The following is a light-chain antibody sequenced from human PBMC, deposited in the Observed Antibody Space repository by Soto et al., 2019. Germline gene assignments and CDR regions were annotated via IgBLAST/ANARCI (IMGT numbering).Light chain of an antibody. CDR2: GAS. CDR3: QQYNNWPPA. V-gene: IGKV3-15*01. Sequence: EIVMTQSPATLSVSPGERDTLSCRASQSVSSNLDWYQQKPGQAPRLLIYGASTRATGIPARFSGSGSGTEFTRTISSLQSEDFAVYYCQQYNNWPPACGPGTKVDIK. CDR1: QSVSSN. J-gene: IGKJ3*01.